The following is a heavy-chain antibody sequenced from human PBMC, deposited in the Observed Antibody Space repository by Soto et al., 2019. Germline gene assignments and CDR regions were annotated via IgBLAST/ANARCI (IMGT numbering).Heavy chain of an antibody. V-gene: IGHV3-15*01. D-gene: IGHD3-10*01. CDR2: IKRKTDGGTA. CDR3: LWGSPTYGSGSSY. J-gene: IGHJ1*01. Sequence: GGSLRLSCAASGFTFSGYAMSWVRQAPGKGLEWVGRIKRKTDGGTADYAAPMKGRFTISRDDSKNMLYLQMNSLKFEDTAVYYFLWGSPTYGSGSSYCGQGTLVTVSS. CDR1: GFTFSGYA.